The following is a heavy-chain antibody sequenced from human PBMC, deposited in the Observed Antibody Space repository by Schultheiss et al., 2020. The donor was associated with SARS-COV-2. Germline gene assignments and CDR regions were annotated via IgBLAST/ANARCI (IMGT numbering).Heavy chain of an antibody. J-gene: IGHJ4*02. CDR1: GGSISSYY. Sequence: SETLSLTCTVSGGSISSYYWSWIRQPAGKGLEWIGRIYTSGSTNYNPSLKSRVTMSVDTSKNQFSLKLSSVTAADTAVYYCAGRNLLWGPYYYDSSGYYFDYWGQGTLVTVSS. V-gene: IGHV4-4*07. D-gene: IGHD3-22*01. CDR3: AGRNLLWGPYYYDSSGYYFDY. CDR2: IYTSGST.